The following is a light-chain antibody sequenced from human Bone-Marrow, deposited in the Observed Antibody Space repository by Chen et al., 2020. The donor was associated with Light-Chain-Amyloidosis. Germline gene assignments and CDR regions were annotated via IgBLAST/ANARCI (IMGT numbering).Light chain of an antibody. CDR3: SSYAGRNNLV. J-gene: IGLJ3*02. CDR2: EVT. Sequence: QSALTQPPSASGSPGQSVTISCTGTSSDVGCHNYVSWYQQHPGKAPKLMIYEVTKRPSGVPDRFSGSKSGNTASLTVSGLHTEDEAAYYCSSYAGRNNLVFGGGTKLTV. V-gene: IGLV2-8*01. CDR1: SSDVGCHNY.